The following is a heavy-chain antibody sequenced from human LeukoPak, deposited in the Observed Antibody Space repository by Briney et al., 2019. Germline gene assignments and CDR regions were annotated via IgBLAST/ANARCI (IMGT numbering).Heavy chain of an antibody. D-gene: IGHD5-18*01. CDR3: AREPRLTGYGPRGYFDY. V-gene: IGHV3-33*01. CDR2: IWYDGSNK. CDR1: GFTFSSYG. J-gene: IGHJ4*02. Sequence: GGSLRLSCAASGFTFSSYGMHWVRQAPGKGLEWVAVIWYDGSNKYYADSVKGRFTISRDSSKNTLYLQMNSLRAEDTAVYYCAREPRLTGYGPRGYFDYWGQGTLVTVSS.